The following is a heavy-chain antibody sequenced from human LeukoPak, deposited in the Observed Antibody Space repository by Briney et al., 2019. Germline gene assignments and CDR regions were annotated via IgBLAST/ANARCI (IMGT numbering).Heavy chain of an antibody. CDR2: ISYDGSNK. Sequence: PGGSLRLSCVASEFSFSNYAMSWVRQAPGKGLEWVAVISYDGSNKYYADSVKGRFTISRDNSKNTLYLQMNSLRAEDTAVYYCARDLGYCSGGSCFDYWGQGTLVTVSS. J-gene: IGHJ4*02. V-gene: IGHV3-30*14. CDR3: ARDLGYCSGGSCFDY. CDR1: EFSFSNYA. D-gene: IGHD2-15*01.